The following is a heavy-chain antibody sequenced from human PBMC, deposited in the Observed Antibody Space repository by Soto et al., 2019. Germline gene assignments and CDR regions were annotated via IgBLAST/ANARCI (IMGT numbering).Heavy chain of an antibody. V-gene: IGHV3-30-3*01. Sequence: PGGSLRLSCAASGFTFSSYAMHWVRQAPGKGLEWVAVISYDGSNKYYADSVKGRFTISRDNSKNTLYLQMNSLRAEDTAVYYCARDKCVITSFSGILWFDPWGQGTLVTVSS. J-gene: IGHJ5*02. D-gene: IGHD2-2*01. CDR3: ARDKCVITSFSGILWFDP. CDR2: ISYDGSNK. CDR1: GFTFSSYA.